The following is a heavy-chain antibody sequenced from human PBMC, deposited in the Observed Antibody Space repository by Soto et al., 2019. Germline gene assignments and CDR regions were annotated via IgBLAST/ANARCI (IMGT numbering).Heavy chain of an antibody. CDR2: ISAYNGNT. CDR1: GYTFTSYG. D-gene: IGHD6-6*01. CDR3: ARSSSSFEYYYYGMDV. Sequence: QVPLVQSGAEVKKPGASVKVSCKASGYTFTSYGISWVRQAPGQGLEWMGWISAYNGNTNYAQKLQGRVTMTTDTSTSTAYMELRSLRSDDTAVYYCARSSSSFEYYYYGMDVWGQGTTVTVSS. V-gene: IGHV1-18*01. J-gene: IGHJ6*02.